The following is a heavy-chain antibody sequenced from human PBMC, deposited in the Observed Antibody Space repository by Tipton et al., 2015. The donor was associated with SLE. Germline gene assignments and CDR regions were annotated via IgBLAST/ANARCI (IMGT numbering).Heavy chain of an antibody. J-gene: IGHJ4*02. CDR2: INHSGRT. CDR1: GGSFSGYY. V-gene: IGHV4-34*01. D-gene: IGHD6-6*01. CDR3: ARDGQLVGADFDY. Sequence: TLSLTCAVYGGSFSGYYWSWIRQPPGKGLEWIGEINHSGRTNYNPSLKSRVTISVDTSKNQFSLKLSSVTAADTAVYYCARDGQLVGADFDYWGQGTLVTVSS.